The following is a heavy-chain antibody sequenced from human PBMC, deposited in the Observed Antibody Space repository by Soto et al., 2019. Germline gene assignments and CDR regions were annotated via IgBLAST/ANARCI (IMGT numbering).Heavy chain of an antibody. CDR3: ARGLPYDYVWGSYRSYGMDV. CDR2: INHSGST. V-gene: IGHV4-34*01. CDR1: GGSFSGYY. J-gene: IGHJ6*02. D-gene: IGHD3-16*02. Sequence: SETLSLTCAVYGGSFSGYYWSWIRQPPGKGLEWIGEINHSGSTNYNPSLKSRVTISVDTSKNQFSLKLSSVTAADTAVYYCARGLPYDYVWGSYRSYGMDVWGQGTTVTVSS.